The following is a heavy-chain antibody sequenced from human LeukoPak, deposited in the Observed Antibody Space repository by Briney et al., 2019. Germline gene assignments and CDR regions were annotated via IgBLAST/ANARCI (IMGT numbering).Heavy chain of an antibody. V-gene: IGHV3-7*01. Sequence: GGSLRLSCAASRFTFSNYWMSWVRQAPGKGLEWVANIKQDGSEKFHVDSVKGRFIIFRDNAKNSLYLQMTGLRADDTAVYYCARQRGSYSLDYWGQGTLVTVSS. CDR3: ARQRGSYSLDY. J-gene: IGHJ4*02. CDR2: IKQDGSEK. D-gene: IGHD1-26*01. CDR1: RFTFSNYW.